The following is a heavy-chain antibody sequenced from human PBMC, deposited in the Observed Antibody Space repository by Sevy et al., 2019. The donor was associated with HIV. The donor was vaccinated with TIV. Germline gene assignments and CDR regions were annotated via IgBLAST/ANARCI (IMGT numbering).Heavy chain of an antibody. CDR1: GFTFSNYA. J-gene: IGHJ4*02. Sequence: GGSLRLSCAASGFTFSNYAMNWVRQAPGKGLEWVSGISGSGGSGTKTNYAESVKGRFTISRDDSKNSLFLQLNSLRAEETAIYYCARKYDSSGYFDYWGQGTLVTVSS. CDR3: ARKYDSSGYFDY. D-gene: IGHD3-22*01. V-gene: IGHV3-23*01. CDR2: ISGSGGSGTKT.